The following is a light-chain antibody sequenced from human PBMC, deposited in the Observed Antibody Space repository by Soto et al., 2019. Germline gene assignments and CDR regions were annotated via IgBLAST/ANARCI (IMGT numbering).Light chain of an antibody. CDR1: QSVGYTY. Sequence: EIVLTQSPGTLSLSPGDRATLSCRASQSVGYTYLAWHQQKPGEAPRLLISAISTKAAGLPDRFSGSGSGTDFTLTVSRLEPEDFAVYYCQQYGTSPWTFGQGTKLDI. V-gene: IGKV3-20*01. CDR3: QQYGTSPWT. J-gene: IGKJ1*01. CDR2: AIS.